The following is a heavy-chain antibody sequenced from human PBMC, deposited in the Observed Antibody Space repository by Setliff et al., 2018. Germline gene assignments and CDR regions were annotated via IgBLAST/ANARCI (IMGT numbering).Heavy chain of an antibody. D-gene: IGHD6-13*01. CDR1: GYTFTSYY. V-gene: IGHV1-46*01. CDR2: INPSGGST. J-gene: IGHJ5*02. Sequence: ASVKVSCKASGYTFTSYYMHWVRQAPGQGLEWMGIINPSGGSTSYAQKLRGRVTMTRDTSTSTVYVELSSLRSEDTAVYYCARDPRIAAAGGFDPWGQGTLVTVSS. CDR3: ARDPRIAAAGGFDP.